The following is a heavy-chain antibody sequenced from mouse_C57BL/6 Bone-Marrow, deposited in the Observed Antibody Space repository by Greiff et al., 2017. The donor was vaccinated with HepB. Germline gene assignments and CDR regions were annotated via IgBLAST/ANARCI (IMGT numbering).Heavy chain of an antibody. CDR2: IGPGSGST. CDR1: GYTFTDYY. J-gene: IGHJ1*03. D-gene: IGHD1-1*01. V-gene: IGHV1-77*01. CDR3: ARRLAYYGSSYRYFDV. Sequence: VMLVESGAELVKPGASVKISCKASGYTFTDYYINWVKQRPGQGLEWIGKIGPGSGSTYYNEKFKGKATLTADKSSSTAYMQLSSLTSEDSAVYFCARRLAYYGSSYRYFDVWGTGTTVTVSS.